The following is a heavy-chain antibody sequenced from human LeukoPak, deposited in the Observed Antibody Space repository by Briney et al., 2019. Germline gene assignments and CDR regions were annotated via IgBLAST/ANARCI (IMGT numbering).Heavy chain of an antibody. CDR1: GFTFSTYS. J-gene: IGHJ3*02. CDR2: ISSSSSHM. D-gene: IGHD5-12*01. Sequence: GGSLRLSCAASGFTFSTYSMTWVRQAPGKGLEWVSSISSSSSHMYYADSLKGRFTISRDSAKNSLYLQMNSLRAEDSAMYYCARVKEASAFDIWGQGTMVTVSS. V-gene: IGHV3-21*01. CDR3: ARVKEASAFDI.